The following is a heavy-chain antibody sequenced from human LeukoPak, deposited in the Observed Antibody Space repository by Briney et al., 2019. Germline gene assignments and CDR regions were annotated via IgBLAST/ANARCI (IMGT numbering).Heavy chain of an antibody. V-gene: IGHV3-21*01. D-gene: IGHD3-22*01. Sequence: GGSLRLSRAASGFTFSDYSINWVRQAPGKGLEGVSSINPTSTSIYYADAVKGRFIISRDNAKSSLFLQMNSLRAEDTALYYCVRLRRNSDRSGYYYYYNYWGQGILVTVSS. CDR1: GFTFSDYS. CDR2: INPTSTSI. CDR3: VRLRRNSDRSGYYYYYNY. J-gene: IGHJ4*02.